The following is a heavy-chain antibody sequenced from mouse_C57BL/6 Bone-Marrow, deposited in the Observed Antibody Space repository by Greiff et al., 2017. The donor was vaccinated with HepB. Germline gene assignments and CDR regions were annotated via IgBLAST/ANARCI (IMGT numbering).Heavy chain of an antibody. CDR2: IHPNSGST. Sequence: QVQLQQPGAELVKPGASVKLSCKASGYTFTSYWMHWVKQRPGQGLEWIGMIHPNSGSTNYNEKFKSKATLTVDKSSSTAYMQLSSLTSEDSAVYYCARQIYYDYQYYFYYWGQGTTLTVSS. V-gene: IGHV1-64*01. CDR1: GYTFTSYW. D-gene: IGHD2-4*01. CDR3: ARQIYYDYQYYFYY. J-gene: IGHJ2*01.